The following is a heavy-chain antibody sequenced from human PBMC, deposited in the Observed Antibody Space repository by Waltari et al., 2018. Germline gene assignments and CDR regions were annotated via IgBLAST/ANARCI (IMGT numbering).Heavy chain of an antibody. V-gene: IGHV4-39*02. CDR3: AREKNTAMVTWDY. Sequence: QLQLQESGPGLVKPSETLSLTCTVSGGSISSSSYYWGWLRRPPGKGLGWIGSIYYSGSTYYNPSLKSRVTISVDTSKNQFSLKLSSVTAADTAVYYCAREKNTAMVTWDYWGQGTLVTVSS. D-gene: IGHD5-18*01. CDR2: IYYSGST. CDR1: GGSISSSSYY. J-gene: IGHJ4*02.